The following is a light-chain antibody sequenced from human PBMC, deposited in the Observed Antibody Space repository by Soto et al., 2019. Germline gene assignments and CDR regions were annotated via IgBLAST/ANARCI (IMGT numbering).Light chain of an antibody. CDR3: SSYAGSSTLV. CDR2: EVT. Sequence: QSVLTQPPSASGSPGQSVTISCTGTSSDVGGYHYVSWYQQHPGKAPKLMIHEVTKRPSGVPDRFSGSKSGNTASLTVSGLQGEDEADYYCSSYAGSSTLVFGTGTKLTVL. V-gene: IGLV2-8*01. J-gene: IGLJ1*01. CDR1: SSDVGGYHY.